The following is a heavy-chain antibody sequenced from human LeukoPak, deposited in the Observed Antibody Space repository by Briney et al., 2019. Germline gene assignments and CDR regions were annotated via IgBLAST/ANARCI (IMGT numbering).Heavy chain of an antibody. CDR3: ASCSAPIISKFWGSTSCYGMDV. D-gene: IGHD2-2*01. CDR1: GGSISSYY. J-gene: IGHJ6*04. CDR2: IYYSGST. V-gene: IGHV4-59*08. Sequence: SETLSLTCTVSGGSISSYYWSWIRQPPGKGLEWIGYIYYSGSTNYNPSLKSRVTISVDTSKNQFSLKLSSVTAADTAVYYCASCSAPIISKFWGSTSCYGMDVWGKGTTVTVSS.